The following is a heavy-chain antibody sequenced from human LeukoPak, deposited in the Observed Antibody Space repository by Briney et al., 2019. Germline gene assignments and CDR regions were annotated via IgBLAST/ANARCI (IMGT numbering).Heavy chain of an antibody. CDR1: GYTFTGYY. CDR2: INPNSGGT. J-gene: IGHJ5*02. D-gene: IGHD3-16*01. CDR3: ARGNYDYVWGSYAYNWFDP. V-gene: IGHV1-2*02. Sequence: ASVKVSCKASGYTFTGYYIHWVRQAPGQGLEWMGWINPNSGGTNSAQKFQGRVTMTRDTSISTGYMELSRLRSDDTAVYYCARGNYDYVWGSYAYNWFDPWGQGTLVTVSS.